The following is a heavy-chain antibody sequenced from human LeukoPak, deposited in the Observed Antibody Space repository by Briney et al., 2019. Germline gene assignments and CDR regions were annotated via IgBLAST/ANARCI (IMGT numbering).Heavy chain of an antibody. CDR3: ARRAGYCSGASCEYFEY. Sequence: GEPLKISCKGSGYSVTSYWIGWVRPMPGKGLEWMWIIYPGDSDTRYNPAFRGQVPISADKSINTAYLQSSSLKASDTAMYYCARRAGYCSGASCEYFEYWGQGTLVTVSS. CDR1: GYSVTSYW. J-gene: IGHJ4*02. V-gene: IGHV5-51*01. CDR2: IYPGDSDT. D-gene: IGHD2-15*01.